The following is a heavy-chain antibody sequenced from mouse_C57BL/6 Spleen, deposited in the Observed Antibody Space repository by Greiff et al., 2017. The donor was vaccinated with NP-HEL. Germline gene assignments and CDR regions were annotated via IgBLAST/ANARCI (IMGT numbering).Heavy chain of an antibody. CDR1: GFNIKDDY. D-gene: IGHD1-1*01. J-gene: IGHJ4*01. CDR2: IDPENGDT. V-gene: IGHV14-4*01. CDR3: TTWYTVVARDAMDY. Sequence: EVMLVESGAELVRPGASVKLSCTASGFNIKDDYMHWVKQRPEQGLEWIGWIDPENGDTEYASKFQGKATITADTSSNTAYLQLSSLTSEDTAVYYCTTWYTVVARDAMDYWGQGTSVTVSS.